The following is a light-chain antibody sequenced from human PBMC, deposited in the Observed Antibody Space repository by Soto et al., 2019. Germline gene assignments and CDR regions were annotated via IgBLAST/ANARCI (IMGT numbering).Light chain of an antibody. CDR1: QSINSD. J-gene: IGKJ4*01. V-gene: IGKV3D-15*01. CDR3: QQYNNWPVT. Sequence: EIVMTQSPATLSLSPGETTRLSCRASQSINSDVAWYKQKVGQTPRLLIHGASTRATGIAARFSGSGSGTEFTLTISGLKSEDFDTYYCQQYNNWPVTFGGGTKVDI. CDR2: GAS.